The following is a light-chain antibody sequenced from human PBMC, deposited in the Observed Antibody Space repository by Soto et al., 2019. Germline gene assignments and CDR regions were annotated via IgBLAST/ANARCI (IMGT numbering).Light chain of an antibody. J-gene: IGLJ1*01. CDR2: EVS. V-gene: IGLV2-14*01. CDR1: SSDVGSYNY. CDR3: SSYTSSFTYV. Sequence: QSVLTQPASVSGSPGQSITISCTGTSSDVGSYNYVSWYQQHPGKAPKLMIYEVSNRPSGVSNRFSGSKSGNTASLTISGLQHEDEADYYCSSYTSSFTYVFGTGIKLTVL.